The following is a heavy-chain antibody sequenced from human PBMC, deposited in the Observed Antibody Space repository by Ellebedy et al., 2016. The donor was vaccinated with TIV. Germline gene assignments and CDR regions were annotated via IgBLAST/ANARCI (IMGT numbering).Heavy chain of an antibody. CDR3: VRDHLAATDITFDY. D-gene: IGHD6-25*01. J-gene: IGHJ4*02. Sequence: GGSLRLSCEASGFSLRSYEMHWVRQAPGKGLEWIAYIGTSGSSFSYSESVRGRFAISRDNAENSLFLQMNNLRAEDTAVYYCVRDHLAATDITFDYWGQGTLVTVSS. CDR2: IGTSGSSF. V-gene: IGHV3-48*03. CDR1: GFSLRSYE.